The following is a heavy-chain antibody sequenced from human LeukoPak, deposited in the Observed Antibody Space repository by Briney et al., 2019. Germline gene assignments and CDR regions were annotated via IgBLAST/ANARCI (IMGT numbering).Heavy chain of an antibody. CDR1: GGSISSGDYY. CDR3: ARHGYCGGDCYSGLYDY. D-gene: IGHD2-21*02. CDR2: IYYSGST. Sequence: PSQTLSLTCTISGGSISSGDYYWSWIRQPPGKGLEWIGYIYYSGSTYYNPSPKSRVTISVDTSKNQFSLKLSSVTAADTAVYYCARHGYCGGDCYSGLYDYWGQGTLVTVSS. V-gene: IGHV4-30-4*01. J-gene: IGHJ4*02.